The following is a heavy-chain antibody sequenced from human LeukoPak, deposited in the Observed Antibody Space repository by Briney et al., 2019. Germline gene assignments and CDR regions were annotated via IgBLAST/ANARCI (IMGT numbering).Heavy chain of an antibody. CDR2: ISAYNDNT. CDR3: ARAIGGIFGVVPVDY. D-gene: IGHD3-3*01. Sequence: ASVKVSCKASGYTSTNYGVSWVRQALGQGLEWMGWISAYNDNTNYAQKLQGRVTMTTDTSTSTAYMELRSLRSDDTAAYYCARAIGGIFGVVPVDYWGQGTLVTVSS. J-gene: IGHJ4*02. V-gene: IGHV1-18*01. CDR1: GYTSTNYG.